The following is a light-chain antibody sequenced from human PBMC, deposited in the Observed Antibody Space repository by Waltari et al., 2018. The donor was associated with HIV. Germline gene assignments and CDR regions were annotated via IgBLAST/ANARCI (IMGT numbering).Light chain of an antibody. CDR1: EDIKSD. V-gene: IGKV1-6*01. Sequence: AIQMTQSPSSLSASVGDRVTITCRSSEDIKSDLDWFQQKPGKAPKLLIYAASNLQSGVPSRFRGSGSGTDFSLTISSLQPDDFATYYCLQDYTYPYTFGQGTTLEI. CDR3: LQDYTYPYT. CDR2: AAS. J-gene: IGKJ2*01.